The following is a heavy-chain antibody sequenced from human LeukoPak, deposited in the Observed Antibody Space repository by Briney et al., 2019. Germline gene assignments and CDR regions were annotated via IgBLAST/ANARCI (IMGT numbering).Heavy chain of an antibody. J-gene: IGHJ5*02. CDR1: GYTFTSYG. Sequence: ASVKVSCKASGYTFTSYGISWVRQAPGHGLEWMGWISAYNGNINYAQKLQGRVTMTTDTSTSTAYMELRSLRSEDTAVYYCARDPIALYYFASSGYYPDENWFDPWGQGTLVTVSS. CDR3: ARDPIALYYFASSGYYPDENWFDP. D-gene: IGHD3-22*01. CDR2: ISAYNGNI. V-gene: IGHV1-18*04.